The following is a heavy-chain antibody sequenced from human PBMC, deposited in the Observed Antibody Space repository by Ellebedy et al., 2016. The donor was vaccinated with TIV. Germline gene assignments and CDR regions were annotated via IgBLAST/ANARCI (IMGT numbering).Heavy chain of an antibody. CDR3: ARLAPRITMVRGAPGGP. V-gene: IGHV4-39*07. D-gene: IGHD3-10*01. CDR2: IYYSGST. Sequence: SETLSLXXTVSGCSISSSSYYWGWIRQPPGKGLEWIGSIYYSGSTYYNPSLKSRLTISVDTSKNQFSLKLSSVTAADTAVYYCARLAPRITMVRGAPGGPWGQGTLVTVSS. CDR1: GCSISSSSYY. J-gene: IGHJ5*02.